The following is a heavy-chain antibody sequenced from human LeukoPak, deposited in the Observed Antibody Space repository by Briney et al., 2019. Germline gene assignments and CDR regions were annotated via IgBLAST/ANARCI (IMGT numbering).Heavy chain of an antibody. CDR3: ARGRRGYCSGGSCYSPVVRFDP. CDR1: GGSISSSSYY. D-gene: IGHD2-15*01. J-gene: IGHJ5*02. Sequence: SETLSLTCTVSGGSISSSSYYWGWIRQPPGKGLEWIGNIYFSGSTSYNPSLKSRVTISVDTSKNQFSLKLSSVTAADTAVYYCARGRRGYCSGGSCYSPVVRFDPWGQGTLVTVSS. V-gene: IGHV4-39*01. CDR2: IYFSGST.